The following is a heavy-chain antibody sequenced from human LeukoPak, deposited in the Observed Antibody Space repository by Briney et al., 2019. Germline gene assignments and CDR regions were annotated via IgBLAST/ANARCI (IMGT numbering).Heavy chain of an antibody. J-gene: IGHJ4*02. CDR2: LHYSGST. Sequence: SETLSLTCTLSGASISSGSYYWGWIRQPPGKGLEWIGSLHYSGSTYYNPSLRSRVTISVDPSKKQFFLKMNSVTAADTAVYYCARLESISGDYVRSPSLAFLGILDSWGQGTLVTVSS. CDR1: GASISSGSYY. CDR3: ARLESISGDYVRSPSLAFLGILDS. V-gene: IGHV4-39*01. D-gene: IGHD3-10*02.